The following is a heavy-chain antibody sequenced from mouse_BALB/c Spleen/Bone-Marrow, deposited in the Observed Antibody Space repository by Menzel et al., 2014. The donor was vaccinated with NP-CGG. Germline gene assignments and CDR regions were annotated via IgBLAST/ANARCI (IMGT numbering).Heavy chain of an antibody. J-gene: IGHJ1*01. Sequence: VMLVESGPGLVAPSRSLSITCTVSGFSLTSYGVHWVRQPPGKGLEWLGVIWAGGSTNYNSALMSRLSISKDNSKSQVFLKMNSLQTDDTAMYYCAGFYGSPLYWYFDVWGAGTTVTVSS. V-gene: IGHV2-9*02. CDR2: IWAGGST. CDR1: GFSLTSYG. CDR3: AGFYGSPLYWYFDV. D-gene: IGHD1-1*01.